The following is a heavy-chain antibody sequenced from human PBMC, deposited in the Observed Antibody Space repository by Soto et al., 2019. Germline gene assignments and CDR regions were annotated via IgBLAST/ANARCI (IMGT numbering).Heavy chain of an antibody. Sequence: SETLSLTCTVSGGSISYYYWSWIRQPPGKGLEWIGYMYYSGSTNYNPSLKSRVTISVDTSKNQFSLKLSSVTAAGTAVYYCAKDSSGWYLSLGQDFDYWGQGTLVTVSS. CDR1: GGSISYYY. CDR2: MYYSGST. J-gene: IGHJ4*02. CDR3: AKDSSGWYLSLGQDFDY. V-gene: IGHV4-59*01. D-gene: IGHD6-19*01.